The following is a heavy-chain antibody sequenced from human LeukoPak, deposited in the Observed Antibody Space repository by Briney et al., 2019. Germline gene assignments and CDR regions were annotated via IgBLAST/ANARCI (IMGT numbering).Heavy chain of an antibody. V-gene: IGHV3-48*03. CDR1: GFTFSSYE. Sequence: PGGSLRLSCAASGFTFSSYEMNWVRQAPGKGLEWGSYISSSGSTIYYADSVKGRFTISRDNAKNSLYLQMNSLRAEDTAVYYCARDRGYSYGIGYFDYWGQGTLVTVSS. CDR2: ISSSGSTI. J-gene: IGHJ4*02. D-gene: IGHD5-18*01. CDR3: ARDRGYSYGIGYFDY.